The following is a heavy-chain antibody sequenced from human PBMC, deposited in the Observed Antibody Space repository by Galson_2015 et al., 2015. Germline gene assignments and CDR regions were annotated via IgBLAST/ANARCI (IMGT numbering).Heavy chain of an antibody. CDR2: LSPYGGST. J-gene: IGHJ6*03. CDR3: ARVQSAPRLRHYYMDV. V-gene: IGHV1-8*01. Sequence: SVKVSCKASGYTFTNYDIYWVRRATGQGLEWIGWLSPYGGSTGFAQRFQGRVTMTRNTSINTAYMELNSLRVEDTAVYYCARVQSAPRLRHYYMDVWGKGTTVTVSS. CDR1: GYTFTNYD. D-gene: IGHD6-6*01.